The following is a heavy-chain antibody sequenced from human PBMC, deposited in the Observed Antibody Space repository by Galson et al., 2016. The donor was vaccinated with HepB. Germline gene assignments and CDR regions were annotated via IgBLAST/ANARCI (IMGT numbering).Heavy chain of an antibody. CDR2: ISGRGTNK. V-gene: IGHV3-23*01. D-gene: IGHD3-22*01. CDR1: GFTFDSYA. Sequence: SLRLSCAASGFTFDSYALSWVRQVPGKGLEWVPAISGRGTNKFYADSVKGRFTISRDNFKNTLSLQMNSLRAEDTAIYYCAKDYSYDFSDYWYKYFDWWGQGTLVTVSS. J-gene: IGHJ4*02. CDR3: AKDYSYDFSDYWYKYFDW.